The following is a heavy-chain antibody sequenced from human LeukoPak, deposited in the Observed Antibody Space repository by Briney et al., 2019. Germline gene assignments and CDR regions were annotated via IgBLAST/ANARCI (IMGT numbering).Heavy chain of an antibody. D-gene: IGHD3-10*01. CDR1: GFTFSSYG. CDR2: ISFDGSHK. J-gene: IGHJ4*02. CDR3: ARDSKEWFGELLPLLDY. Sequence: PGRSLRLSCAASGFTFSSYGMHWVRQAPGKGLDWVAVISFDGSHKYYADSVKGRFIISRDNSKNTPYLQMYSLRAEDTAVYYCARDSKEWFGELLPLLDYWGQGTLVTVSP. V-gene: IGHV3-30*03.